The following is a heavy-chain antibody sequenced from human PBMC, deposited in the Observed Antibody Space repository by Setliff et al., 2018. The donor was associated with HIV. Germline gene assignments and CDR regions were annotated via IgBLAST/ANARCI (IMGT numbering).Heavy chain of an antibody. CDR2: IYYSGST. Sequence: SETLSLTCTVSGGSITYGGHYWSWIRQHPGKGLELIGYIYYSGSTYYNPSLKSRLTISVDTSKNEFSLKLRSVTAADTAVYYCARTAPMLRGTIIRWDNWGQGTPVTVSS. D-gene: IGHD3-10*01. CDR1: GGSITYGGHY. J-gene: IGHJ4*02. V-gene: IGHV4-31*03. CDR3: ARTAPMLRGTIIRWDN.